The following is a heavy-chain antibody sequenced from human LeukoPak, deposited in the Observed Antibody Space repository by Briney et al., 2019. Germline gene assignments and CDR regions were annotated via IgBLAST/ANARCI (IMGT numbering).Heavy chain of an antibody. CDR1: GFTFSTYG. V-gene: IGHV3-30*18. D-gene: IGHD2-8*02. CDR2: ISYDGSYK. CDR3: AKMLNTGHAHAALDY. J-gene: IGHJ4*02. Sequence: GSLRLSCAASGFTFSTYGMHWVRQSPGKGLEWVAVISYDGSYKEYADSVKGRFTISRDNSKNTLYLQMNSLRAEDTAVYYCAKMLNTGHAHAALDYWGQGTLVTVSS.